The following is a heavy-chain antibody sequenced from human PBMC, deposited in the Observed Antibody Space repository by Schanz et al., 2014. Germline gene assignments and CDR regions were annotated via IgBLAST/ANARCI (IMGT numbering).Heavy chain of an antibody. V-gene: IGHV3-15*01. D-gene: IGHD2-2*02. Sequence: EARLVESGGGLVKPGGSLRLSCVVSGFTFTNAWMSWVRQAPGKGLEWVGRIKSNTDGGTTDYATPVKGRFTISRDDSKNTLYLQMNSLKSEDTAVYYCTSMATIPRNWFDPWGQGTLVTVSS. J-gene: IGHJ5*02. CDR2: IKSNTDGGTT. CDR1: GFTFTNAW. CDR3: TSMATIPRNWFDP.